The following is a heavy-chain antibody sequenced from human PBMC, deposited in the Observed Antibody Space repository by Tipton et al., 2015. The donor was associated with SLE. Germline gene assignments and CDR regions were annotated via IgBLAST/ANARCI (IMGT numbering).Heavy chain of an antibody. V-gene: IGHV4-59*01. CDR2: IFYSGST. CDR3: ARADGVVGGQLPYWYFDI. Sequence: TLSLTCTVSGAPIKNNYWTWIRQPPGKGLEWIGYIFYSGSTNLNPSLKSRVTISVDTSKNQFSLRLNSVTAADTAVYYCARADGVVGGQLPYWYFDIWGRGTLVTVSS. CDR1: GAPIKNNY. J-gene: IGHJ2*01. D-gene: IGHD1-26*01.